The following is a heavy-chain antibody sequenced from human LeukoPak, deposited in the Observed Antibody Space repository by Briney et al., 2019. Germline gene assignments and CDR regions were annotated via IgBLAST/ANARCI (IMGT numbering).Heavy chain of an antibody. CDR2: MNPNSGNT. V-gene: IGHV1-8*01. D-gene: IGHD6-13*01. J-gene: IGHJ4*02. CDR3: ARSFRGSSWAY. Sequence: ASVKVSCKASGYTFTSYDINWVRQATGQGLEWMGWMNPNSGNTGYAQKFQGRVTMTRDTSISTAYMELSRLRSDDTAVYYCARSFRGSSWAYWGQGTLVTVSS. CDR1: GYTFTSYD.